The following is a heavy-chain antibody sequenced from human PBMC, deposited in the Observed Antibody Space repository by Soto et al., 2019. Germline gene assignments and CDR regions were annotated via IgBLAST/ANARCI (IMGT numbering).Heavy chain of an antibody. D-gene: IGHD3-22*01. CDR2: ISSSSSTI. V-gene: IGHV3-48*02. J-gene: IGHJ6*02. CDR3: ASFDSSGYNYYYGMDV. CDR1: GFTFSSYS. Sequence: GGSLRLSCAASGFTFSSYSMNWVRQAPGKGLEWVSYISSSSSTIYYADSVKGRFTISRENAKNSLYLQMNSLRDEDTAVYYCASFDSSGYNYYYGMDVWGQGTTVTVSS.